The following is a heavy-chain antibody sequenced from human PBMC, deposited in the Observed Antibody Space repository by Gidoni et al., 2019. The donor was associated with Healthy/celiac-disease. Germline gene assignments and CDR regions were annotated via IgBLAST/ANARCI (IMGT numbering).Heavy chain of an antibody. J-gene: IGHJ5*02. D-gene: IGHD6-13*01. V-gene: IGHV1-69*01. CDR1: GGTFSSYA. CDR2: IIPIFGTA. Sequence: QVQLVQSGAEVKKPGSSVKVSCKASGGTFSSYAISWVRQAPGQGLEWMGGIIPIFGTANYAQKFQGRVTITADESTSTAYMELSSLRSEDTAVYYCARAANGKIAAAPKESWFDPWGQGTLVTVSS. CDR3: ARAANGKIAAAPKESWFDP.